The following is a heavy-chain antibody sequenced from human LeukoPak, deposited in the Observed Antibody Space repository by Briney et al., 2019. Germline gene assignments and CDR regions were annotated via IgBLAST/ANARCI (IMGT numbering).Heavy chain of an antibody. J-gene: IGHJ4*02. CDR3: ANLYDSSPDFDY. Sequence: PGGSLRLSCAASGFTFSSYGMHWVRQAPGKGLEWVAVISYDGSNKYYADSVKGRFTISRDNSKNTLYLQVNSLRAEDTAVYYCANLYDSSPDFDYWGQGTLVTVSS. D-gene: IGHD3-22*01. CDR1: GFTFSSYG. V-gene: IGHV3-30*18. CDR2: ISYDGSNK.